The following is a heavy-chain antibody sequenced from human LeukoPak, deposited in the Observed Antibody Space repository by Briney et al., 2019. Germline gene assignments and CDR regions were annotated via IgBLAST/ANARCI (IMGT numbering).Heavy chain of an antibody. Sequence: SVKVSCKASGGTFSSYAISWVRQAPGQGLEWMGRIIPILGIANYAQKFQGRVTITADKSTSTAYMELSSLRSEDTAVYYCASPGAHIVVVPAAMGYYYGMDVWGQGTTVTVSS. V-gene: IGHV1-69*04. D-gene: IGHD2-2*01. CDR3: ASPGAHIVVVPAAMGYYYGMDV. CDR1: GGTFSSYA. CDR2: IIPILGIA. J-gene: IGHJ6*02.